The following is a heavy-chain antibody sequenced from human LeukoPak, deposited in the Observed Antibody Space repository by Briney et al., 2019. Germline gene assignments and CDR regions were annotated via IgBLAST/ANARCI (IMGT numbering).Heavy chain of an antibody. Sequence: PSQTLSLTCAISGDSVSSNSAAWSWIRQSPSRGLEWLGRTYYRSKWYNDYAVSVKSRITINPDTSKNQFSLQLNSVTPEDTAVYYCARVLAVPDRGGWFDPWGQGTLVTVSS. CDR1: GDSVSSNSAA. CDR3: ARVLAVPDRGGWFDP. V-gene: IGHV6-1*01. D-gene: IGHD6-19*01. J-gene: IGHJ5*02. CDR2: TYYRSKWYN.